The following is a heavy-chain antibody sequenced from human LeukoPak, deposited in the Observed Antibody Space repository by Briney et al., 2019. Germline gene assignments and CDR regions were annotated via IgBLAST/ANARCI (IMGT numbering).Heavy chain of an antibody. D-gene: IGHD4-11*01. CDR3: ARALSEWEHFGWATVTAGNWFDP. V-gene: IGHV1-8*03. CDR1: GYTFTSYD. CDR2: MNPNSGNT. J-gene: IGHJ5*02. Sequence: ASVKVSCKASGYTFTSYDINWVRQATGQGLEWMGWMNPNSGNTGYAQKFQGRVTITRNTSISTAYVELSSLRSEDTAVYYCARALSEWEHFGWATVTAGNWFDPWGQGTLVTVSS.